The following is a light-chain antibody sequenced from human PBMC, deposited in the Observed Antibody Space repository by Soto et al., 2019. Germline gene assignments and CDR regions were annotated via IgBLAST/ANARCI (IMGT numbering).Light chain of an antibody. CDR3: QQYNSYPLT. V-gene: IGKV1-5*03. Sequence: DIQMTQSPSTLSASVGDRVTITCRASQSISSWLAWYQQKPGKAPNLLIYKASSLESGVPSRFSGSGYGTEFTLTISSLQPDDVATYYCQQYNSYPLTFGGGTKVEIK. J-gene: IGKJ4*01. CDR2: KAS. CDR1: QSISSW.